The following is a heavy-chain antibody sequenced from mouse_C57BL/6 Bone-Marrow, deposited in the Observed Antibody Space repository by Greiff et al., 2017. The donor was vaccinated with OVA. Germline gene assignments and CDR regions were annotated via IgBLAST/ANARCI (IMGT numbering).Heavy chain of an antibody. CDR1: GYSITSGYD. CDR2: ISYSGST. D-gene: IGHD1-1*01. CDR3: AREDCGSSYWYFDV. J-gene: IGHJ1*03. V-gene: IGHV3-1*01. Sequence: EVQLQQSGPGMVKPSQSLSLTCTVTGYSITSGYDWHWIRHFPGNKLEWMGYISYSGSTNYNPSLKSRISITHDTSKNHFFLKLNSVTTEDTATYYCAREDCGSSYWYFDVWGTGTTVTVSS.